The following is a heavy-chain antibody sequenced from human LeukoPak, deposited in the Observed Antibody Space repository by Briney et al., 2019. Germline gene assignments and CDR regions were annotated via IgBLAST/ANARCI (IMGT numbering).Heavy chain of an antibody. CDR3: AKESGKFDY. J-gene: IGHJ4*02. CDR2: ISGGGVSS. V-gene: IGHV3-43*02. CDR1: VLPIADFA. Sequence: GGSLRLSCVASVLPIADFAMHWVRQAPGKGLEWVYLISGGGVSSFYADSMMGRFSIYRDNSKNSLYLEMNSLRTEDAAMYYCAKESGKFDYWGQGTLVAVSS.